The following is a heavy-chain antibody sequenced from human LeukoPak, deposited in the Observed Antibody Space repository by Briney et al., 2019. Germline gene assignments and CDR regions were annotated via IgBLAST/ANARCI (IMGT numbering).Heavy chain of an antibody. J-gene: IGHJ3*02. D-gene: IGHD2-15*01. CDR1: GFTFSSYG. Sequence: GGSLRLSCAASGFTFSSYGMHWVRQAPGEGLEWVSYISSSSSTIYYADSVKGRFTISRDNAKNSLYLQMNSLRDEDTAVYYCARDALGYCSGGSCYSDAFDIWGQGTMVTVSS. CDR3: ARDALGYCSGGSCYSDAFDI. V-gene: IGHV3-48*02. CDR2: ISSSSSTI.